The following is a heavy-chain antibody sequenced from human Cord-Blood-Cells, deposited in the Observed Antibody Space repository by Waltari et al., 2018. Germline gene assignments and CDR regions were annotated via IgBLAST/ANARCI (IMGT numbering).Heavy chain of an antibody. CDR1: GYTLTHLH. V-gene: IGHV1-24*01. CDR2: FDPEDGET. J-gene: IGHJ3*02. Sequence: QVQLVQSGAEVKTPAASVKVSCKVSGYTLTHLHMHWVRQAPGKGLEWMGGFDPEDGETSYAQKFQGRVTMTEDTSTDTAYMELSSLRSEDTAGYYCATRGGGNRGAFDIWGQGTMVTVSS. CDR3: ATRGGGNRGAFDI. D-gene: IGHD3-16*01.